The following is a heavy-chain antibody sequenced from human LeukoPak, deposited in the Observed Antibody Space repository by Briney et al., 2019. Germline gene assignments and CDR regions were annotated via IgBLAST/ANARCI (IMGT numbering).Heavy chain of an antibody. CDR2: ISSSSSYI. D-gene: IGHD3-10*01. Sequence: KPGGSLRLSCAVSGFSVSNNYMNWVRQAPGKGLEWVSSISSSSSYIYYADSVKGRFTISRDNAKNSLYLQMNSLRAEDTAVYYCAREMGRYYGSGSYYNANYYYYGMDVWGQGTTVTVSS. J-gene: IGHJ6*02. CDR1: GFSVSNNY. CDR3: AREMGRYYGSGSYYNANYYYYGMDV. V-gene: IGHV3-21*01.